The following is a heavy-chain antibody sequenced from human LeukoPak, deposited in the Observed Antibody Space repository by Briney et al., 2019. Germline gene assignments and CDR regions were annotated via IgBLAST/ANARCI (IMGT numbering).Heavy chain of an antibody. D-gene: IGHD6-19*01. CDR2: IYYSGST. J-gene: IGHJ6*02. Sequence: PSETLSLTCTVSGGSISSYYWSWIRQPPGKGLEWIGYIYYSGSTNYNPSLKSRVTISVDTSKNQFSLKLSSVTAADTAVYYCARDLGIAVAGRDYYYYGMDVWGQGTTVTVSS. V-gene: IGHV4-59*01. CDR3: ARDLGIAVAGRDYYYYGMDV. CDR1: GGSISSYY.